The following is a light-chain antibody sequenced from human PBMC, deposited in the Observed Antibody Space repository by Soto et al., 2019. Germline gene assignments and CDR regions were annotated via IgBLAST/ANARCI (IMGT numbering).Light chain of an antibody. Sequence: EIVLAQSPGTLSLSLGERATLSCRASQNFSSSSLAWYQQKPGQAPRLLVYGASSRATGIPDRFSGVESGSDFTLTISRLEPEDFAVYYCQHYGSSPYTFGQGTKLEIK. CDR2: GAS. V-gene: IGKV3-20*01. CDR3: QHYGSSPYT. J-gene: IGKJ2*01. CDR1: QNFSSSS.